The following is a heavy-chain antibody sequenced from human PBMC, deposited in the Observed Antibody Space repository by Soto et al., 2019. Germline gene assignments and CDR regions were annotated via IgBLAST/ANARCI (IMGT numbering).Heavy chain of an antibody. J-gene: IGHJ4*02. Sequence: GGSLRLSCAASGFLFSNYGMHWVRQAPGKGPEWVAVVSYDGSNYHYVDSVKGRFTISRDNSKNTLYLQMDSLTIEDTAVYYCAKGLLVSGWYYFDSWGQGTLVTVSS. CDR3: AKGLLVSGWYYFDS. CDR2: VSYDGSNY. D-gene: IGHD6-19*01. CDR1: GFLFSNYG. V-gene: IGHV3-30*18.